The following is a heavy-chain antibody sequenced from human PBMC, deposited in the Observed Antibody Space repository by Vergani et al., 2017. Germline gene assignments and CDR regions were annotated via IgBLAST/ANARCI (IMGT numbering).Heavy chain of an antibody. V-gene: IGHV4-39*07. J-gene: IGHJ4*02. CDR3: ARXGNTLSRYCSGGSCYLGWFDD. CDR1: GGSISSSSYY. Sequence: QLQLQESGPGLVKPSETLSLTCTVAGGSISSSSYYWGWIRQPPGKGLEWIGNIYYCGSTYYNPSLKSRVTISVDTSKNQFSLKLGSVTAADTAVSYCARXGNTLSRYCSGGSCYLGWFDDWGQGTLVTVSS. CDR2: IYYCGST. D-gene: IGHD2-15*01.